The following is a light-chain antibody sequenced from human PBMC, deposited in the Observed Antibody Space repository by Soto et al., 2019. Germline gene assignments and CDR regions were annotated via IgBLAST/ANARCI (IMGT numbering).Light chain of an antibody. V-gene: IGKV1-5*03. Sequence: DIQMTQSPSTLSASLRDRVTITCRAGQTINNWLAWYQQKPGKAPKLLISKASILESGVPSRFSGSGSGTEFTLTISSLQPDDSATYYCQQYYSFPPTFGQGTRLEIK. CDR3: QQYYSFPPT. CDR2: KAS. CDR1: QTINNW. J-gene: IGKJ5*01.